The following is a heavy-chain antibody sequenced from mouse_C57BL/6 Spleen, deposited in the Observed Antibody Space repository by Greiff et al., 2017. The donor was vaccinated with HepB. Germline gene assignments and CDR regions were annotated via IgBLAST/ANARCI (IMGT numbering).Heavy chain of an antibody. CDR3: ARARYYDYDVYAMDY. CDR1: GYSITSGYY. V-gene: IGHV3-6*01. J-gene: IGHJ4*01. Sequence: VQLQQSGPGLVKPSQSLSLTCSVTGYSITSGYYWNWIRQFPGNKLEWMGYISYDGSNNYNPSLKNRISITRDTSKNQFFLKLNSVTTEDTATYYCARARYYDYDVYAMDYWGQGTSVTVSS. D-gene: IGHD2-4*01. CDR2: ISYDGSN.